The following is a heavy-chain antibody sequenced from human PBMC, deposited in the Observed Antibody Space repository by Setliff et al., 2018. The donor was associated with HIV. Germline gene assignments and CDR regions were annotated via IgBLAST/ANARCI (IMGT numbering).Heavy chain of an antibody. D-gene: IGHD5-12*01. Sequence: ASVKVSCKASGYFFTAYYMHWVRQAPGQGLEWMAWINPNTGGTQYAQKFQGRVTVTRDTPISTAYMEIKKLTSDDTAVYYCARDNRTGYSGGWPLEYWGQGTVVTVSS. CDR2: INPNTGGT. CDR3: ARDNRTGYSGGWPLEY. J-gene: IGHJ4*02. CDR1: GYFFTAYY. V-gene: IGHV1-2*02.